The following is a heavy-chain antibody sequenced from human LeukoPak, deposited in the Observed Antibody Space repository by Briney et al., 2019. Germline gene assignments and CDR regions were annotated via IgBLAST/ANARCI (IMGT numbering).Heavy chain of an antibody. CDR1: GFTFDGYG. V-gene: IGHV3-9*01. D-gene: IGHD3-9*01. CDR2: ITWNSDDM. J-gene: IGHJ4*02. CDR3: TKVTDWRTGFDY. Sequence: SLSLSCAASGFTFDGYGMYWVRQAPGKGLEWVSGITWNSDDMAYADSVKGRFTISRDNAKNCLYLQMNSLRVEDTALYYCTKVTDWRTGFDYWDQGTLVTVSS.